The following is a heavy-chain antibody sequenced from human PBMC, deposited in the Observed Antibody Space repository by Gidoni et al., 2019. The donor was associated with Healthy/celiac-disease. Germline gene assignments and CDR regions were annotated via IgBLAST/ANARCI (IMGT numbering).Heavy chain of an antibody. D-gene: IGHD5-12*01. V-gene: IGHV3-9*01. Sequence: EVQMVESGGGLVQPGRSLRLSCAASGFTFDDYAMPWVRHAPGTGLEWVSGISWNSGSIGYADSVKGRFTISRDNAKNSLYLQMNSLRAEDTALYYCAKDMRGYDWDAFDIWGQGTMVTVSS. CDR3: AKDMRGYDWDAFDI. J-gene: IGHJ3*02. CDR2: ISWNSGSI. CDR1: GFTFDDYA.